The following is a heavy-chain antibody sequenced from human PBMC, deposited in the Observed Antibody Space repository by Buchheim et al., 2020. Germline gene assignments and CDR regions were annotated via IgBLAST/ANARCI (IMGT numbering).Heavy chain of an antibody. J-gene: IGHJ4*02. CDR1: GGSISSSNW. CDR2: IYHSGST. Sequence: QVQLQESGPGLVKPSGTLSLTCAVSGGSISSSNWWSWVRQPPGKGLEWIGEIYHSGSTNYNPSFKSRVTISVDKSKKQFTLKLSSVTAADTAVYYCASRILGYCSGGSCSDKTPFDYWGQGTL. CDR3: ASRILGYCSGGSCSDKTPFDY. V-gene: IGHV4-4*02. D-gene: IGHD2-15*01.